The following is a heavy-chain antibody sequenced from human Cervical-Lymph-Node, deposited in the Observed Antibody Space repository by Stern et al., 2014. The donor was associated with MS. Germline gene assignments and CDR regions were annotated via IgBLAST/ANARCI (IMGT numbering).Heavy chain of an antibody. J-gene: IGHJ4*02. CDR3: ANFNTAQDYFAY. D-gene: IGHD5-18*01. V-gene: IGHV4-59*01. CDR1: GVSINTYF. CDR2: TSHSGSA. Sequence: QLQLQESGPGLVKPSETLSLICTVSGVSINTYFWSWIRQPPGKGLEWLGYTSHSGSAHYNPSLKRPVTMSVDTSKNQFSLRLSSVTAADTAVYYCANFNTAQDYFAYWGQGILVTVSS.